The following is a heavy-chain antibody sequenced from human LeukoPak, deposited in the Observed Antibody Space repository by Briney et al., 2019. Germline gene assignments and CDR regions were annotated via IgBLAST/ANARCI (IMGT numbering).Heavy chain of an antibody. CDR2: ISSSSSYI. CDR3: ARDRDDSSGYDY. J-gene: IGHJ4*02. D-gene: IGHD3-22*01. Sequence: PGGSLRLSCAASGFTFSSYSMNWVRQAPGKGLEWVSSISSSSSYIYYADSVKGRFTISRDNAKNSLYLQMNSLRAEDTAVYYCARDRDDSSGYDYWGQGTLVTVSS. CDR1: GFTFSSYS. V-gene: IGHV3-21*01.